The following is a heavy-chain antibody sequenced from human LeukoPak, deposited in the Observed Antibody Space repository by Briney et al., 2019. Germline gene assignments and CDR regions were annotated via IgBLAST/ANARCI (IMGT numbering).Heavy chain of an antibody. V-gene: IGHV3-23*01. D-gene: IGHD1-1*01. CDR2: ISGSGGST. CDR3: ASTTRGGTYYYYMDV. Sequence: PGESLRLSCAASGFTFGSYAMSWVRQAPGKGLEWVSAISGSGGSTYYADSVKGRFTISRDNSKNTLYLQMNSLRAEDTAVYYCASTTRGGTYYYYMDVWGKGTTVTVSS. J-gene: IGHJ6*03. CDR1: GFTFGSYA.